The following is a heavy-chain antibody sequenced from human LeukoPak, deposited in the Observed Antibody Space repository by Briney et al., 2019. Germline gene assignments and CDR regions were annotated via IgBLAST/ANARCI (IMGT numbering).Heavy chain of an antibody. CDR1: GGSVSSSSYY. D-gene: IGHD2-2*02. CDR2: MYYSGST. CDR3: ARHPPRDCSSSSCYKRWFDP. V-gene: IGHV4-39*01. Sequence: PSETLSLTCTVSGGSVSSSSYYWGWIRQPPGKGLEWIGSMYYSGSTYYNPSLKSRVTISVDTSKNQFSLKLNSVTAADTAVYYCARHPPRDCSSSSCYKRWFDPWGQGTLVTVSS. J-gene: IGHJ5*02.